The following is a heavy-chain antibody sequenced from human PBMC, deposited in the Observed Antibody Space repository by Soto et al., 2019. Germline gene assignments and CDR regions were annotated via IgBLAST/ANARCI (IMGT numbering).Heavy chain of an antibody. Sequence: RGTLRLSCRASVFTFSNCALNWFRQAPLKGLEWVSGISDSGASSYYADSVKGRFTISRDNSKNTLHLQMNSLRAEDTAVYYCAKQGNGYNSDYWGQGTLVTVSS. CDR1: VFTFSNCA. V-gene: IGHV3-23*01. CDR3: AKQGNGYNSDY. D-gene: IGHD5-12*01. CDR2: ISDSGASS. J-gene: IGHJ4*02.